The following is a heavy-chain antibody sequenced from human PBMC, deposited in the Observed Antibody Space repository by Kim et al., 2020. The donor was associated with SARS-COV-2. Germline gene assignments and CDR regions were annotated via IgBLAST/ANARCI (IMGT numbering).Heavy chain of an antibody. J-gene: IGHJ6*02. CDR1: GFTFDDYA. V-gene: IGHV3-43*02. D-gene: IGHD6-13*01. CDR2: ISGDGGST. CDR3: AKSLGGVGSSWYYVGHYGMDV. Sequence: GGSLRLSCAASGFTFDDYAMHWVRQAPGKGLEWVSLISGDGGSTYYADSVKGRFTISRDNSKNSLYLQMNSLRTEDTALYYCAKSLGGVGSSWYYVGHYGMDVWGQGTTVTVSS.